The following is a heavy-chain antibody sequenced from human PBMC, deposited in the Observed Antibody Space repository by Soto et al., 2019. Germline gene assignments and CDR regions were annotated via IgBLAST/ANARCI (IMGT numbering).Heavy chain of an antibody. CDR1: GFTFNSYW. D-gene: IGHD3-16*01. V-gene: IGHV3-7*03. Sequence: GGSLRLFCAASGFTFNSYWMSWVRQAPGKGLEWVANIKEDGSERYYADSVKGRFTISRDNAKNSLYLQMEGLRVEDTAVYYCTRGPPGGYGMDVWGQGTTVTVSS. CDR3: TRGPPGGYGMDV. CDR2: IKEDGSER. J-gene: IGHJ6*02.